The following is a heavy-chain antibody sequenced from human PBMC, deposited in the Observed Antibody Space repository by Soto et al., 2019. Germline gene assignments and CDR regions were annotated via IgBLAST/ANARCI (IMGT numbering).Heavy chain of an antibody. CDR2: INPNSGGT. Sequence: ASVKVSCKASGYTFTGYYMHWVRQAPGRGLEWMGWINPNSGGTNYAQKFQGRVTTTRDTSISTAYMELSRLRSDDTAVYYCARVPRRGGYGYYYYYGMDVWGQGTTVTVSS. D-gene: IGHD5-12*01. V-gene: IGHV1-2*02. CDR3: ARVPRRGGYGYYYYYGMDV. CDR1: GYTFTGYY. J-gene: IGHJ6*02.